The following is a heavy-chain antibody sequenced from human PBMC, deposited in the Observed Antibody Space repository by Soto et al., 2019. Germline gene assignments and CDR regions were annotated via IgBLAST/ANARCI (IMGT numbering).Heavy chain of an antibody. CDR1: GYTFTSYD. CDR2: MNPNSGNT. D-gene: IGHD6-19*01. Sequence: QVQLVQSGAEVKKPGASVKVSCKASGYTFTSYDINWVRQATGQGLEWMGWMNPNSGNTGYAQKFQGRVTMTRNTSISTAYMELSSLRSEDTAVYYCARGSTVPVAGTTKYYYYYGMDVWGQGTTVTVSS. V-gene: IGHV1-8*01. J-gene: IGHJ6*02. CDR3: ARGSTVPVAGTTKYYYYYGMDV.